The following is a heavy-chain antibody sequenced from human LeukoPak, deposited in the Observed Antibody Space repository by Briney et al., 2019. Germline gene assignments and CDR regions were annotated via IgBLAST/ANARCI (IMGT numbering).Heavy chain of an antibody. D-gene: IGHD3-22*01. J-gene: IGHJ4*02. V-gene: IGHV1-24*01. CDR1: GYTLTELS. Sequence: ASVKVSCKVSGYTLTELSMHWVRQAPGKGLGWMGGFDPEDGETIYAQKFQGRVTMTEDTSTDTAYMELSSLRSEDTAVYYCATMTAITYYYDSSGYVYWGQGTLVTVSS. CDR2: FDPEDGET. CDR3: ATMTAITYYYDSSGYVY.